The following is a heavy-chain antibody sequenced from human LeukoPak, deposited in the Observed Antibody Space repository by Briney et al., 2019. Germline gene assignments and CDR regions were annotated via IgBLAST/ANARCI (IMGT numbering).Heavy chain of an antibody. Sequence: GGSLRLSCAASGFTFSSYGMHWVRQAPGKGLEWVAVIWCDGSNKYYADSVKGRFTISRDNSKNTLYLQMNSLRAEDTAVYYCARDTTAGTRGVDYWGQGTLVTVSS. V-gene: IGHV3-33*01. CDR1: GFTFSSYG. CDR2: IWCDGSNK. J-gene: IGHJ4*02. CDR3: ARDTTAGTRGVDY. D-gene: IGHD6-19*01.